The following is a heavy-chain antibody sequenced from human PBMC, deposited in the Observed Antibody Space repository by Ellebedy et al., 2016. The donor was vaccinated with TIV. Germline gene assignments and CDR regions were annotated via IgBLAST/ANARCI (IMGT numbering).Heavy chain of an antibody. CDR2: IYNSGST. J-gene: IGHJ4*02. CDR1: GGSISSYY. Sequence: MPSETLSLTCTVSGGSISSYYWSWIRQPPGKGLEWIGSIYNSGSTNYNPSLQSRVTISLDTSNNQFSLELSSVTAADTAVYYCARARWLQLEYWGQGTLIIVSS. CDR3: ARARWLQLEY. D-gene: IGHD5-24*01. V-gene: IGHV4-59*01.